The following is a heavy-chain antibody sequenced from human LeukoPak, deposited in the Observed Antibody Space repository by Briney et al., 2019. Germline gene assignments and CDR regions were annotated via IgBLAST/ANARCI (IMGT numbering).Heavy chain of an antibody. CDR1: GGSINSYY. CDR3: ARDGVGVTTNLVYYYMDV. V-gene: IGHV4-59*12. J-gene: IGHJ6*03. D-gene: IGHD4-17*01. Sequence: SETLSLTCTVSGGSINSYYWSWIRQPPGKGLEWIGYIHYSGSTNYNPSLKSRVTISLDTSKNQFSLKLSSVTAADTAVYYCARDGVGVTTNLVYYYMDVWGKGTTVTVSS. CDR2: IHYSGST.